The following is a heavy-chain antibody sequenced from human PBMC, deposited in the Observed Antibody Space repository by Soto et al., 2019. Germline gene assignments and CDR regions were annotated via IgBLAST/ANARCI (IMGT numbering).Heavy chain of an antibody. J-gene: IGHJ6*02. CDR3: ARVNYGNYYYYYGMDV. CDR2: IYYSGST. Sequence: SETLSLTCTVSGGSISNYYWSWFRQPPGKGLEWIGYIYYSGSTNYNPSLKSRVTISVDTSKNQFSLKLNSVTAADTAVYYCARVNYGNYYYYYGMDVWGQGTTVTVSS. CDR1: GGSISNYY. V-gene: IGHV4-59*01. D-gene: IGHD4-17*01.